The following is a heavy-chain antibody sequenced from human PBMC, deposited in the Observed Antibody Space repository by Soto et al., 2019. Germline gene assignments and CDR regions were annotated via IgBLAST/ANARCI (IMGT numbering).Heavy chain of an antibody. D-gene: IGHD4-4*01. CDR1: GGSISSYY. V-gene: IGHV4-59*01. CDR2: IYYSGST. J-gene: IGHJ4*02. Sequence: SETLSLTCTVSGGSISSYYWSWIRQPPGKGLEWIGYIYYSGSTNYNPSLKSRVTISVDTSKNQFSLKLSSVTAADTAVYYCARGDDSSNLILDYWGQGTLVTVSS. CDR3: ARGDDSSNLILDY.